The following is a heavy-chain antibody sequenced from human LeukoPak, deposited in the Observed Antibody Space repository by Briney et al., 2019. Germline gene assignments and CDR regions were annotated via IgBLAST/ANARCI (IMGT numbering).Heavy chain of an antibody. J-gene: IGHJ4*02. CDR3: ARDPDSSGWYDY. CDR1: GFTFSIYS. CDR2: ISSSSSYI. D-gene: IGHD6-19*01. Sequence: GGSLRLSCVASGFTFSIYSMNWVRQAPGKGLEWVSSISSSSSYIYYADSAKGRFTISRDNGKNSLYLQMNSLRAEDTAVYYCARDPDSSGWYDYWGQGTLVTVSS. V-gene: IGHV3-21*01.